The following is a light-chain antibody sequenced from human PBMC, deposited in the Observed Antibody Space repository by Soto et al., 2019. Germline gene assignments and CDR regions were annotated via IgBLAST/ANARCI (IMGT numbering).Light chain of an antibody. CDR3: QVWDIMTDNYV. V-gene: IGLV3-21*04. CDR1: NIGDKR. J-gene: IGLJ1*01. Sequence: SYELTQPPSVSVAPEKTTTITCGGNNIGDKRVHWYRQKPGQAPVLLISYDSDRPSGILERFSGSNSGNTATLTISRVEAGDEADYYCQVWDIMTDNYVFGGGTKVTVL. CDR2: YDS.